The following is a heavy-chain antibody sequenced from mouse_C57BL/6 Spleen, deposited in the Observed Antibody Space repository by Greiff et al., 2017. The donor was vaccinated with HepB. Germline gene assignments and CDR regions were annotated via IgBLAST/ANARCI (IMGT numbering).Heavy chain of an antibody. Sequence: EVMLVESGGGLVKPGGSLKLSCAASGFTFSSYAMSWVRQTPEKRLEWVATISDGGSYTYYPDNVKGRFTISRDNAKNNLYLQMSHLKSEDTAMYYCARDEEFYYGSSYYYYAMDYWGQGTSVTVSS. CDR3: ARDEEFYYGSSYYYYAMDY. CDR2: ISDGGSYT. J-gene: IGHJ4*01. D-gene: IGHD1-1*01. CDR1: GFTFSSYA. V-gene: IGHV5-4*01.